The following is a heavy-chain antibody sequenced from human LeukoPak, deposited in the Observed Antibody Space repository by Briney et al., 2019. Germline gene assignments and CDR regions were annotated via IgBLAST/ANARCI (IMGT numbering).Heavy chain of an antibody. CDR3: ASNAFWSRYAHYLDY. Sequence: GGSLRLSCAASGFTFSSYAMSWVRQAPGKGLEWVSAISGSGGSTYYADSVKGRFTISRDNSKNTLYLQMNSLRAEDTAVYYCASNAFWSRYAHYLDYWGQGTLVTVSS. J-gene: IGHJ4*02. V-gene: IGHV3-23*01. CDR2: ISGSGGST. CDR1: GFTFSSYA. D-gene: IGHD3-3*01.